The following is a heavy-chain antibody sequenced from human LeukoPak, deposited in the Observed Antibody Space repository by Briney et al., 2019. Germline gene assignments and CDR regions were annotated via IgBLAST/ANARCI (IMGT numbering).Heavy chain of an antibody. V-gene: IGHV3-7*03. CDR2: IKQDGSEK. CDR3: ARGGNSYGPNWFDP. J-gene: IGHJ5*02. CDR1: GFTFSDYW. D-gene: IGHD5-18*01. Sequence: GGSLRPSCTASGFTFSDYWMSWVRQAPGKGLEWVANIKQDGSEKYYVDSVKGRFTISRDNAKNSLYLQMNSLRAEDTAVYYCARGGNSYGPNWFDPWGQGTLVTVSS.